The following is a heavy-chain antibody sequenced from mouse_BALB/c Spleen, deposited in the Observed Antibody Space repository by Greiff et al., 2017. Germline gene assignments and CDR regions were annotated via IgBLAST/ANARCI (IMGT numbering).Heavy chain of an antibody. CDR1: GFTFSSYG. CDR3: ARLGITTVSYYFDY. V-gene: IGHV5-6*01. D-gene: IGHD1-1*01. J-gene: IGHJ2*01. CDR2: ISSGGSYT. Sequence: EVQGVESGGDLVKPGGSLKLSCAASGFTFSSYGMSWVRQTPDKRLEWVATISSGGSYTYYPDSVKGRFTISRDNAKNTLYLQMSSLKSEDTAMYYCARLGITTVSYYFDYWGQGTTLTVSS.